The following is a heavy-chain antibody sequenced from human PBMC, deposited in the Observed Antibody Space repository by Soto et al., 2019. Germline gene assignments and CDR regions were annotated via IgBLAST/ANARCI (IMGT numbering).Heavy chain of an antibody. Sequence: GGSLRLSCAASGFSLRSYIMNWVRQAPGKGLEWVSSISSSSNNIYYADSVKGRFTISRDNAKNSLFLQVNSLRDEDTDVYFCARDLTTATGAFDYWGQGTLVTVSS. CDR2: ISSSSNNI. V-gene: IGHV3-21*01. J-gene: IGHJ4*02. D-gene: IGHD6-13*01. CDR3: ARDLTTATGAFDY. CDR1: GFSLRSYI.